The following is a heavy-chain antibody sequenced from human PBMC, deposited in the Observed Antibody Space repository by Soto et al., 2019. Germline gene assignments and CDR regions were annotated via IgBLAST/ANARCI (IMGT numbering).Heavy chain of an antibody. CDR3: TTSPHRDSERVFV. J-gene: IGHJ6*02. V-gene: IGHV3-7*01. Sequence: SLRLSCAASGFTFSTYWMSWVRRTPGKGLEWVANIKQDGTEKYYVDSVRGRLTVSRDNAKSSLYLQMNSLRVEDTAVYYCTTSPHRDSERVFVWGQGTTVTVSS. CDR2: IKQDGTEK. D-gene: IGHD1-26*01. CDR1: GFTFSTYW.